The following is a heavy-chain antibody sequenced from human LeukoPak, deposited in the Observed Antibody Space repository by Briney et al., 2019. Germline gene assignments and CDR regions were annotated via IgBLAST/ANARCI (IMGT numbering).Heavy chain of an antibody. CDR1: GFAFRSFD. V-gene: IGHV3-23*01. CDR3: ARDPFYSSGWYELDY. J-gene: IGHJ4*02. CDR2: ISGSGGST. Sequence: GGSLRLSCAASGFAFRSFDMSWVRQAPGKGLEWVSAISGSGGSTYYADSVKGRFTISRDNSKNTLYLQMNSLRAEDTAVYFCARDPFYSSGWYELDYWGQGTLVTVSS. D-gene: IGHD6-13*01.